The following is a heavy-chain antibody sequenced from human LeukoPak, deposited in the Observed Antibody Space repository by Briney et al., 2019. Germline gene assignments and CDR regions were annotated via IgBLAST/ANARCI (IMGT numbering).Heavy chain of an antibody. CDR1: GGSISSYY. J-gene: IGHJ6*03. CDR2: IYYSGST. D-gene: IGHD2-2*01. V-gene: IGHV4-59*01. Sequence: SETLSLTCTVSGGSISSYYWSWIRQPPGKGQERIGYIYYSGSTNYNPSLKSRVTISVDTSKNQFSLELSSVTAADTAVYYCARGWYCSSTSCYPEDYYYYMDAWGKGTTVTVSS. CDR3: ARGWYCSSTSCYPEDYYYYMDA.